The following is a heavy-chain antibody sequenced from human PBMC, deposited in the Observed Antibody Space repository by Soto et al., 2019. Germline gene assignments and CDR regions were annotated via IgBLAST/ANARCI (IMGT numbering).Heavy chain of an antibody. CDR1: GFTFRGYW. D-gene: IGHD1-26*01. V-gene: IGHV3-74*03. CDR3: ARGDVGAFDL. CDR2: INTDGSVA. Sequence: PGGSLRLSCSASGFTFRGYWTHWVRQAPGKGLVWVSRINTDGSVAMYVDSVKGRFTISRDNAKNTLYLQMASLRVEDTAVYYCARGDVGAFDLWGQGTMVTVSS. J-gene: IGHJ3*01.